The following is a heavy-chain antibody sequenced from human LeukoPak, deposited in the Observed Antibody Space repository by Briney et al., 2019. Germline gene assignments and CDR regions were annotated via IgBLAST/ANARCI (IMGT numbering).Heavy chain of an antibody. CDR2: FSGSGGWT. J-gene: IGHJ4*02. CDR1: GFTFSNYA. CDR3: ARLAVAGTGNFDY. D-gene: IGHD6-19*01. V-gene: IGHV3-23*01. Sequence: PGGSLRLSCAASGFTFSNYAMSWVRQAPGKGLEWVSAFSGSGGWTYYADSVKGRFTISRDNSKNTLYLQMNSLRAEDTAVYYCARLAVAGTGNFDYWGQGTLVTVSS.